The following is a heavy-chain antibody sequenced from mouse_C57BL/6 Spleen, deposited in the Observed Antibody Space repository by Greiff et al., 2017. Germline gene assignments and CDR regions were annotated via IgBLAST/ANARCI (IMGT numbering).Heavy chain of an antibody. CDR1: GYSFTDYN. V-gene: IGHV1-39*01. CDR2: INPNYGTT. J-gene: IGHJ2*01. CDR3: AREDTTVVALGY. Sequence: VQLQQSGPELVKPGASVKISCKASGYSFTDYNMNWVKQSNGKSLEWIGVINPNYGTTSYNQKFKGKATLTVDQSSSTAYMMLDSLTSEDSAFYYCAREDTTVVALGYWGQGTTLTVST. D-gene: IGHD1-1*01.